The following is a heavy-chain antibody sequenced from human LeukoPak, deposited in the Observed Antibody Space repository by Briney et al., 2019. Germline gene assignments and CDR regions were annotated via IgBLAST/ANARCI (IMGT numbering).Heavy chain of an antibody. CDR3: AKEGTPQVSTWYDL. V-gene: IGHV3-30*18. CDR2: ISYEGGTQ. CDR1: GVTLSPYG. J-gene: IGHJ5*02. D-gene: IGHD3-10*01. Sequence: GMSLRLSCAASGVTLSPYGMHWVRQAPGKGLEWVAVISYEGGTQHYADAVKGRFIISRDNPRNTLYLQMNILRTEDTAVYYCAKEGTPQVSTWYDLWGQGTQVIVSS.